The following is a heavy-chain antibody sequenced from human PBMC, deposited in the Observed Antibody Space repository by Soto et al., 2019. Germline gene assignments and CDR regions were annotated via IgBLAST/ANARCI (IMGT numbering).Heavy chain of an antibody. D-gene: IGHD3-16*01. V-gene: IGHV3-30-3*01. Sequence: PGGSLRLSCAASGFTFSSYAMHWVRQAPGKGLEWVAVISYDGSNKYYADSVKGRFTISRDNSKNTLYLQMNSLRAEDTAVYYCARSVEVGEYGPTQHDAFDIWGQGTMVTVSS. CDR1: GFTFSSYA. CDR2: ISYDGSNK. J-gene: IGHJ3*02. CDR3: ARSVEVGEYGPTQHDAFDI.